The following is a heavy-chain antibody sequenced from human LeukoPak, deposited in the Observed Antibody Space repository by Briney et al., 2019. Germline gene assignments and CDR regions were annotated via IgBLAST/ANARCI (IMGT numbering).Heavy chain of an antibody. D-gene: IGHD1-20*01. CDR3: ARLPLTGTAYFDY. CDR1: GGTFSSYA. V-gene: IGHV1-69*13. CDR2: IIPIFGTA. J-gene: IGHJ4*02. Sequence: ASVKVSCKASGGTFSSYAISWVRQAPGQGLEWMGGIIPIFGTANYAQKFQGRVTITADESTSTAYMELSSLRSEDTAVYYRARLPLTGTAYFDYWGQGTLVTVSS.